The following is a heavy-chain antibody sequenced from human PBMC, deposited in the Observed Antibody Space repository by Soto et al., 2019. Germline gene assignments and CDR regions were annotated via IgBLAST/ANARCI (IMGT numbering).Heavy chain of an antibody. V-gene: IGHV3-30-3*02. D-gene: IGHD6-13*01. J-gene: IGHJ4*02. CDR1: GFTFSNYP. CDR3: AKKEEAAARYFDY. CDR2: ISYDGGNK. Sequence: QVQLVESGGGVVQPGRSLRLSCAASGFTFSNYPMHWVRQAPGKGLEWVAVISYDGGNKYYADSVKGRFTISRDNSKNTLYRQMNNLSPKDTAVYYCAKKEEAAARYFDYWGKGALVTVSS.